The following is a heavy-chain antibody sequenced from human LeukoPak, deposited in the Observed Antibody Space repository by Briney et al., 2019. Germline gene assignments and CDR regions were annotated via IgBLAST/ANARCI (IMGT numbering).Heavy chain of an antibody. CDR1: GFTFSSYS. Sequence: GGSLRLSCAASGFTFSSYSLNWVRQAPGKGLEWVSSISSSSSYIYYADSVKGRFTISRDNAKNSLYLQMNSLRAEDTAVYYCARDSSSWRLLDYWGQGTLVTVSS. V-gene: IGHV3-21*01. J-gene: IGHJ4*02. CDR3: ARDSSSWRLLDY. CDR2: ISSSSSYI. D-gene: IGHD6-13*01.